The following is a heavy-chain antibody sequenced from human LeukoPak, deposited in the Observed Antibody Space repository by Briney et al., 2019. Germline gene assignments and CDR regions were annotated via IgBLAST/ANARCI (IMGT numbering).Heavy chain of an antibody. CDR2: ITGSGGNA. Sequence: GASLSLSCAASGFTFSNYAMSWVRQAPGKGLEWVSAITGSGGNAYYADSVKGRFTVSRDNSKNTVFLQMNSLRAEDTAVYYCAKWGDYDVLTGYYVSDYWGQGTLVTVSS. D-gene: IGHD3-9*01. CDR3: AKWGDYDVLTGYYVSDY. V-gene: IGHV3-23*01. J-gene: IGHJ4*02. CDR1: GFTFSNYA.